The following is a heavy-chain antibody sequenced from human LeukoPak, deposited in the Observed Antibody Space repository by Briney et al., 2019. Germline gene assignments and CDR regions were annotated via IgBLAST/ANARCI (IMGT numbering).Heavy chain of an antibody. V-gene: IGHV4-61*01. J-gene: IGHJ4*02. Sequence: SETLSLTCTVSGGSVSSGSYYWSWIRQPPGKGLEWIGYIYYSGSTNYNPSLKSRVTISVDTSKNQFSLKLSSVTAADTAVYYRARTSGYDYSFDYWGQGTLVTVSS. CDR3: ARTSGYDYSFDY. CDR2: IYYSGST. CDR1: GGSVSSGSYY. D-gene: IGHD5-12*01.